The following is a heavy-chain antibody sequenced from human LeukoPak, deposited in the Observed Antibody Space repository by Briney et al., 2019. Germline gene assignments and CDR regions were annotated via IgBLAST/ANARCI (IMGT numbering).Heavy chain of an antibody. D-gene: IGHD3-22*01. J-gene: IGHJ3*02. CDR1: GFTFSSYS. CDR2: ISSSSSTI. CDR3: ARVYDSSGYDAFDI. Sequence: PGGSLRLSCAASGFTFSSYSMNWVRQAPGKGLEWVSYISSSSSTIYYADSVKGRFTISRDNSKNTLYLQMNSLRAEDTAVYYCARVYDSSGYDAFDIWGQGTMVTVSS. V-gene: IGHV3-48*01.